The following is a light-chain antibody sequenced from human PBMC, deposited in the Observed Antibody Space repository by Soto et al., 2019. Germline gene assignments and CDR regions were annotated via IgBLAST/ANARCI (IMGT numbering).Light chain of an antibody. V-gene: IGKV3D-15*01. J-gene: IGKJ4*01. CDR3: QQYNSWPLT. CDR2: GAV. CDR1: QSVSGN. Sequence: EIVMTQSPATLSASPGERVTLSCRVSQSVSGNLAWYQQKPGQAPRLLIYGAVTRATGIPARFSGRGSGTEFTLTITSLQSEDFAVYYCQQYNSWPLTFGGGTKVEIK.